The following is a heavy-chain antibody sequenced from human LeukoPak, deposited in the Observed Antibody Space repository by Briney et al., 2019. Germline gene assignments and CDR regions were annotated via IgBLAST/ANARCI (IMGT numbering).Heavy chain of an antibody. CDR2: IWYDGNNE. CDR3: ARKTGDC. V-gene: IGHV3-33*01. CDR1: GFAFNNYG. D-gene: IGHD1-14*01. Sequence: PGGSLRLSCAASGFAFNNYGMHWVRQAPGKGLEWVALIWYDGNNENYADSVKGRFTISRDNSRNTLDLQMNSLRAEDTAVYYCARKTGDCWGQGTLVIVSS. J-gene: IGHJ4*02.